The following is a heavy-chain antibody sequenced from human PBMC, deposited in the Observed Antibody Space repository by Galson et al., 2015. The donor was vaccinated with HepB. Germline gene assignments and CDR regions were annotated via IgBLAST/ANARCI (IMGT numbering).Heavy chain of an antibody. CDR2: IDPSDSYT. J-gene: IGHJ6*03. V-gene: IGHV5-10-1*01. D-gene: IGHD3-16*01. CDR3: ARHYGVTDAQYYYYYMDV. Sequence: QSGAEVKKPGESLRISCKGSGYSFTSYWISWVRQMPGKGLEWMGRIDPSDSYTNYSPSFQGHVTISADKSISTAYLQWSSLKASDTAMYYCARHYGVTDAQYYYYYMDVWGKGTTVTVSS. CDR1: GYSFTSYW.